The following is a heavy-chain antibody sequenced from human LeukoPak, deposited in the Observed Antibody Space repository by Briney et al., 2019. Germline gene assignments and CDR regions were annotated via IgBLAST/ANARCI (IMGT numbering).Heavy chain of an antibody. Sequence: PGGSLRLSCAASGSTFSSYAMHWVRQAPGKGLEWVAVISYDGSNKYYADSVKGRFTISRDNSKNTLYLQMNSLRAEDTAVYYCASVRQQLVNYYYGMDVWGQGTTVTVSS. J-gene: IGHJ6*02. V-gene: IGHV3-30-3*01. CDR1: GSTFSSYA. CDR2: ISYDGSNK. D-gene: IGHD6-13*01. CDR3: ASVRQQLVNYYYGMDV.